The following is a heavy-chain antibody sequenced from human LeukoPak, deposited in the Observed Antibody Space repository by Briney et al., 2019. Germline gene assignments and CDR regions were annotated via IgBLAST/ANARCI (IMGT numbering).Heavy chain of an antibody. CDR2: IGSTSNTI. CDR3: ARDQWLGY. D-gene: IGHD6-19*01. V-gene: IGHV3-48*01. CDR1: GFTFSGYI. Sequence: GGSLRLSCAASGFTFSGYIMNWVRPAPGKGLEWVSFIGSTSNTIYYADSVKGRFTVSRDNAKNSLYLQMNSLRAEDTAVYYCARDQWLGYWGQGTLVTVSS. J-gene: IGHJ4*02.